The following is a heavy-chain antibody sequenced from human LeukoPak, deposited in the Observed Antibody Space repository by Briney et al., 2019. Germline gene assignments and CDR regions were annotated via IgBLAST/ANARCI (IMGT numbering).Heavy chain of an antibody. CDR2: IYYSGST. J-gene: IGHJ4*02. Sequence: PSQTLSLTCTVSGGSINSGDYDRSGTRQPPGKGLEWIGNIYYSGSTYYNPTLTSRVTISVDTSKNQFSLKLSSVTAADTAVYYCARDPRDPYYYDSSSIIGGDYWGQGTLVTVSS. D-gene: IGHD3-22*01. CDR3: ARDPRDPYYYDSSSIIGGDY. CDR1: GGSINSGDYD. V-gene: IGHV4-30-4*08.